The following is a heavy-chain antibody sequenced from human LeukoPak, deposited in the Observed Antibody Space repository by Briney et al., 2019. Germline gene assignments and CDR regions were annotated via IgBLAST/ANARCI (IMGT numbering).Heavy chain of an antibody. J-gene: IGHJ3*02. Sequence: SETLSLTCTVSGGSISSYYWSWIRQPARKGLEWIGYIYYSGSTNYNPSLKSRVTISVDTSKNQFSLKLSSVTAADTAVYYCARHTMRLAFDIWGQGTMVTVSS. CDR3: ARHTMRLAFDI. V-gene: IGHV4-59*08. CDR2: IYYSGST. D-gene: IGHD3-22*01. CDR1: GGSISSYY.